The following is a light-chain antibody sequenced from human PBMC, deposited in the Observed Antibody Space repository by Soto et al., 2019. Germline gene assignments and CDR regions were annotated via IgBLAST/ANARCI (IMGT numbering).Light chain of an antibody. CDR2: GTS. CDR3: QHSGGSIYT. J-gene: IGKJ2*01. CDR1: QSVDSSY. V-gene: IGKV3-20*01. Sequence: ENVLTQSPGTLSLSPGERATLSCRASQSVDSSYLAWYQQKPGQAPRLLIYGTSSRATSIPDRFSGSGSVTDLTLNITRLEPEDFAVYYCQHSGGSIYTFGQGTTLEIK.